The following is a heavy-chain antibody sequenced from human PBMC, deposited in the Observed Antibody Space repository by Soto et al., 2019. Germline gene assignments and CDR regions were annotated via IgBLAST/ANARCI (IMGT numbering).Heavy chain of an antibody. CDR1: GFTFSSYA. J-gene: IGHJ6*02. Sequence: GGSLRLSCAASGFTFSSYAVTWVRQAPGKGLEWVSTISDSGGSTYYADSVKGRFTISRDNSKNTLSLQMNSLRAEDTAVYYCAKDRNYRGYYYYGMDVWGQGTTVTVS. V-gene: IGHV3-23*01. D-gene: IGHD4-4*01. CDR2: ISDSGGST. CDR3: AKDRNYRGYYYYGMDV.